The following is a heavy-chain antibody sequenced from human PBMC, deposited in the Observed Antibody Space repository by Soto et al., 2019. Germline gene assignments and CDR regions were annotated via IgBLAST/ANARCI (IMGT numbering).Heavy chain of an antibody. V-gene: IGHV3-15*07. J-gene: IGHJ4*02. CDR3: AKDTRNTVSHLDY. CDR1: GVTLSDVW. CDR2: IKSKTDGGTT. D-gene: IGHD4-4*01. Sequence: SLRLSCGVSGVTLSDVWMNWVRQAQGKGPEWVGRIKSKTDGGTTDYAAPVKGRFTISRDDSQNTLYLQMNSLRAEDTAVYYCAKDTRNTVSHLDYWGQGTLVTVSS.